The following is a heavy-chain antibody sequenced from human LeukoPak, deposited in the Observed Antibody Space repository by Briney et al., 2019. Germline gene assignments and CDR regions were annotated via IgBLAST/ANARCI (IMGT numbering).Heavy chain of an antibody. Sequence: SETLSLTCAVYGGSFSGYYWSWIRQPPGKGLEWIGEINHSGSTNYNPSLKSRVTISVDRSKNQFSLKLSSVTAADTAVYYCARLGGFGELSVDYWGQGTLVTVSS. J-gene: IGHJ4*02. D-gene: IGHD3-10*01. CDR2: INHSGST. CDR1: GGSFSGYY. V-gene: IGHV4-34*01. CDR3: ARLGGFGELSVDY.